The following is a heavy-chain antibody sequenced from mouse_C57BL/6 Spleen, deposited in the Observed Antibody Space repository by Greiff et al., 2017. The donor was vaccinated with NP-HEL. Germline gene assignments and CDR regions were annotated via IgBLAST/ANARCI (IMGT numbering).Heavy chain of an antibody. Sequence: QVQLQQSGAELVKPGASVKLSCKASGYTFTSYWMQWVKQRPGQGLEWIGEIDPSDSYTNYNQKFKGKATLTVDTSSSTAYMQLSSLTSEDSAVYYCARYLPYDGYYYFDYWGQGTTLTVSS. J-gene: IGHJ2*01. CDR1: GYTFTSYW. V-gene: IGHV1-50*01. D-gene: IGHD2-3*01. CDR3: ARYLPYDGYYYFDY. CDR2: IDPSDSYT.